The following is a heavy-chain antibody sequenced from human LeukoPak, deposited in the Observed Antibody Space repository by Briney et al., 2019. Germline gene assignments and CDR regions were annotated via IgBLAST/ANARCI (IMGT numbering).Heavy chain of an antibody. CDR3: ARQWLLGYYFDY. CDR1: GYSISSGYY. CDR2: IYHSGST. Sequence: SETLSLTCTVSGYSISSGYYWGWIRQPPGKGLEWIGSIYHSGSTYYNPSLKSRVTISVDTSKNQFSLKLSSVTAADTAVYYCARQWLLGYYFDYWGQGTLVTVSS. D-gene: IGHD3-22*01. V-gene: IGHV4-38-2*02. J-gene: IGHJ4*02.